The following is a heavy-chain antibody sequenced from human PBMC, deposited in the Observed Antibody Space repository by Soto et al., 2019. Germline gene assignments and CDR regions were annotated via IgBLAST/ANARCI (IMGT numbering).Heavy chain of an antibody. CDR2: ISYDGSNK. D-gene: IGHD1-7*01. J-gene: IGHJ3*02. V-gene: IGHV3-30*18. CDR3: AKGSITGTTMPPDAFDI. CDR1: GFTFSSYG. Sequence: QVQLVESGGGVVQPGRSLRLSCAASGFTFSSYGMHWVRQAPGKGLEWVAVISYDGSNKYYADSVKGRFTISRDNSKNTLYLQMNSLRAEDTAVYYCAKGSITGTTMPPDAFDIWGQGTMVTVSS.